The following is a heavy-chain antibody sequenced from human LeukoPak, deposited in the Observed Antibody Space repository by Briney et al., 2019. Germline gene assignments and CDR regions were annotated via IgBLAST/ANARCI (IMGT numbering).Heavy chain of an antibody. CDR2: INHSGST. D-gene: IGHD2-15*01. J-gene: IGHJ4*02. Sequence: SETLSLTCSVSGGSMGTYYWTWIRQPPGKGLEWIGEINHSGSTNYSPSLKSRVTISVDTSKNQFSLKLSSVTAADTAVYYCARLCGGICYSVPDWGQGTLVTVSS. V-gene: IGHV4-34*01. CDR3: ARLCGGICYSVPD. CDR1: GGSMGTYY.